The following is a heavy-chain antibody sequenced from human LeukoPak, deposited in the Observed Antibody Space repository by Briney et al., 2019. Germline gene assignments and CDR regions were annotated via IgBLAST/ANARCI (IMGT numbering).Heavy chain of an antibody. CDR3: AKGLISLVAPLVY. V-gene: IGHV3-23*01. D-gene: IGHD2-15*01. Sequence: GGSLSLSCAASGFAFSVYAMNWVRQAPGKGLEWVSGITGSGGSTFYADSVKGRFTISRDNSKNTLFLQMESLRAEDTAVYYCAKGLISLVAPLVYWGQGTLVTVSS. J-gene: IGHJ4*02. CDR2: ITGSGGST. CDR1: GFAFSVYA.